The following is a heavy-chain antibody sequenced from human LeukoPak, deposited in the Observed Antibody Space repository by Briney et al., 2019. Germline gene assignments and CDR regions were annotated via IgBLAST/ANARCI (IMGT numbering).Heavy chain of an antibody. V-gene: IGHV7-4-1*02. CDR3: ARDPRRHNYYGSGSYYDY. CDR2: INTNTGNP. CDR1: GYTFTSYA. D-gene: IGHD3-10*01. Sequence: ASVKVSCKASGYTFTSYAMNWVRQAPGQGLEWTGWINTNTGNPTYAQGFTGRFVFSLDTSVSTAYLQISSLKAEDTAVYYCARDPRRHNYYGSGSYYDYWGQGTLVTVSS. J-gene: IGHJ4*02.